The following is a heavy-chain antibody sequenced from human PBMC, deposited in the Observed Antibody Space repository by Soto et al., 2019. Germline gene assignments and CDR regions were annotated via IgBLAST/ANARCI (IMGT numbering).Heavy chain of an antibody. V-gene: IGHV5-51*01. CDR1: GYSFTSYW. CDR2: IXXGDYDT. D-gene: IGHD4-4*01. CDR3: AILSTVTTVGLYDP. J-gene: IGHJ5*02. Sequence: GESLKISCKGSGYSFTSYWIGWVRQMPGKGLEWMXIIXXGDYDTXXXQXLXXXXNTPAEXSISTAYLQWSSLQASDTALYYCAILSTVTTVGLYDPSGQGNMVTV.